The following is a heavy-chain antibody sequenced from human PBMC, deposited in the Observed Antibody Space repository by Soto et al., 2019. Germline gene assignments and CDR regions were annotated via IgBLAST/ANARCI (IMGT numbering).Heavy chain of an antibody. CDR2: ITSGLTA. J-gene: IGHJ4*02. D-gene: IGHD6-13*01. CDR1: GFSFGGYN. CDR3: ARGDGTGLHSSGWSPRF. V-gene: IGHV3-48*01. Sequence: EVQLVESGGGLVQPGGSLRLSCAASGFSFGGYNMNWVRQAPGKGLEWVSHITSGLTAHYADFVQGRFTISRDNAKNSLFLQMNSLRVEDTAVYYCARGDGTGLHSSGWSPRFWGQGTLVTVSS.